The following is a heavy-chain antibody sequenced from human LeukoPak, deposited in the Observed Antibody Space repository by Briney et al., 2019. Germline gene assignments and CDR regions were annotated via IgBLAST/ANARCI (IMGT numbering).Heavy chain of an antibody. CDR1: GFTFSSYT. Sequence: PGGSLRLSCAASGFTFSSYTMNWVRQAPGKGLEWVSSISSSSSYIYYADSVKGRFTISRDNAKNSLYLQMNTLRAEDTAVYYCARDLRARFYYDFWSGPDYWGQGTLVTVSS. J-gene: IGHJ4*02. CDR2: ISSSSSYI. D-gene: IGHD3-3*01. V-gene: IGHV3-21*01. CDR3: ARDLRARFYYDFWSGPDY.